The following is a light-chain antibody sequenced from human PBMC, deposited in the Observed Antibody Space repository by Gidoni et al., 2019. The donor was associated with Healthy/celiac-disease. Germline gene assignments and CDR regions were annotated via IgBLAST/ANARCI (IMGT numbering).Light chain of an antibody. Sequence: DIVLTHSPGTLSLSPGERATLSCRASQSVSSSYLAWYQQKPGQAPRLLSYGASSRATGIPDRFSGSGSGTDFTLTISRLEPEDFAVYYCQQYGSSRTFGQGTKVEIK. CDR2: GAS. V-gene: IGKV3-20*01. CDR3: QQYGSSRT. CDR1: QSVSSSY. J-gene: IGKJ1*01.